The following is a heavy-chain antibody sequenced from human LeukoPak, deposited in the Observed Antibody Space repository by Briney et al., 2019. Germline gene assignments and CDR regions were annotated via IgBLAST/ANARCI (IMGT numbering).Heavy chain of an antibody. V-gene: IGHV1-2*02. J-gene: IGHJ4*02. CDR1: GYTFTSYD. CDR2: INPNSGGT. Sequence: VASVKVSCKASGYTFTSYDINWVRQATGQGLEWMGWINPNSGGTNYAQKFQGRVTMTRDTSISTAYMELSRLRSDDTAVYYCAREEGFKGCDYWGQGTLVTVSS. CDR3: AREEGFKGCDY.